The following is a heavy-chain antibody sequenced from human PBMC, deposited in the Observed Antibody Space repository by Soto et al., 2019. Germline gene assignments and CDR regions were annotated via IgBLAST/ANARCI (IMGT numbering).Heavy chain of an antibody. V-gene: IGHV3-74*01. CDR1: GFTFSSYW. J-gene: IGHJ3*02. CDR2: INSDGSST. CDR3: ARSRSERWLQPTHDAFDI. Sequence: PGGSLRLSCAASGFTFSSYWMHWFRQAPGKGLVWVSRINSDGSSTSYADSVKGRFTISRDNAKNTLYLQMNSLRAKDTAVYYCARSRSERWLQPTHDAFDIWGQGTMVTVSS. D-gene: IGHD5-12*01.